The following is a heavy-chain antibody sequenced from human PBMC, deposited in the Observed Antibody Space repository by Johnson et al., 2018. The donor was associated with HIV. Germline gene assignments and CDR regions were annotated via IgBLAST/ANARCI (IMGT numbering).Heavy chain of an antibody. J-gene: IGHJ3*02. CDR1: GFTFSSYA. CDR3: AKDSTAGMGDAFDI. CDR2: ISGRGGRT. D-gene: IGHD6-13*01. V-gene: IGHV3-23*04. Sequence: VQLVESGGGLVQPGGSLRLSCAASGFTFSSYAMSWVRQAPGKGLEWVSAISGRGGRTYYADFVQGRFTISRDNSKNTLYLQMHSLRAEDTAVYYCAKDSTAGMGDAFDIWGQGTTVTVSS.